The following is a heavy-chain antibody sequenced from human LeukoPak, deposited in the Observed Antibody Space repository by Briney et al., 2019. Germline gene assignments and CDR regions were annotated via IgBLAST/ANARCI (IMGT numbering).Heavy chain of an antibody. CDR1: GFTFSSYW. J-gene: IGHJ4*02. CDR2: INQDGSEK. V-gene: IGHV3-7*01. CDR3: ARHRGYSYGYRDY. Sequence: GGSLRLSCAASGFTFSSYWMSWVRQAPGKGLEWVANINQDGSEKYYVDSVKGRFTMSRDNAKNSLYLQMNSLRAEDTAVYYCARHRGYSYGYRDYWGQGTLVTVSS. D-gene: IGHD5-18*01.